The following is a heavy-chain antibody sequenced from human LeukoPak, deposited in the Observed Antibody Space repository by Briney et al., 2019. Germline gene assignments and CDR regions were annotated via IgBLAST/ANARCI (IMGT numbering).Heavy chain of an antibody. CDR1: GYTFTSYG. Sequence: GASVKVSCKASGYTFTSYGISWVRQAPGQGLEWMGWISAYNGNTNYAQKLQGRVTMTTDTSTSTAYMELRSLRSDDTAVYYCARAPVLRYFDWFPPYYYYGMDVWGQGTTVTVSS. CDR3: ARAPVLRYFDWFPPYYYYGMDV. J-gene: IGHJ6*02. D-gene: IGHD3-9*01. V-gene: IGHV1-18*01. CDR2: ISAYNGNT.